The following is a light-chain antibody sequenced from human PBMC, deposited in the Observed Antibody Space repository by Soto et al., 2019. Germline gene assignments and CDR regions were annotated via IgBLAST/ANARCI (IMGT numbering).Light chain of an antibody. V-gene: IGKV3-20*01. CDR1: QSVSSSY. CDR2: GAS. J-gene: IGKJ1*01. CDR3: QQYGSPWT. Sequence: EIVLTQSPGTLSLSPGERATLSCRASQSVSSSYLAWYQQKPGQAPRLLIYGASSRATGIPDRCSGSGSGTDFTLTISRLEPEVFAVYYCQQYGSPWTFGQGTKVDIK.